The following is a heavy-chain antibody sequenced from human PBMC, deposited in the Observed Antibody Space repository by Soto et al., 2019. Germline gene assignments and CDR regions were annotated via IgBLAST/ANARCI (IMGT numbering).Heavy chain of an antibody. CDR1: GFTFSSYG. CDR3: AKDNWISTSCYRLYNWFDP. D-gene: IGHD2-2*01. J-gene: IGHJ5*02. V-gene: IGHV3-30*18. CDR2: ISYGGSNK. Sequence: QVQLVESGGGVVQPGRSLRLSCAASGFTFSSYGMHWVRQAPGKGLEWVAVISYGGSNKYYADSVKGRFTISRDNSKXXLXXQMNNLRAEDTAVYYCAKDNWISTSCYRLYNWFDPWGQGTLVTVSS.